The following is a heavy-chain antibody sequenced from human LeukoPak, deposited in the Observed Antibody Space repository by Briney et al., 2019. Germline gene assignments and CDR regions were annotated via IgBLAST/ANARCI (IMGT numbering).Heavy chain of an antibody. Sequence: ASETLSLTCTVSGGSISSYYWSWIRQPPGKGLEWIGEINHSGSTNYNPSLKSRVTISVDTSKNQFSLKLSSVTAADTAVYYCARGRPWNYPFDYWGQGTLVTVSS. CDR1: GGSISSYY. D-gene: IGHD1-7*01. CDR2: INHSGST. J-gene: IGHJ4*02. V-gene: IGHV4-34*01. CDR3: ARGRPWNYPFDY.